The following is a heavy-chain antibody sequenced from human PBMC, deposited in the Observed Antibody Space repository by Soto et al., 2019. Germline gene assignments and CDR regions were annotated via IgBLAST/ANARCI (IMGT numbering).Heavy chain of an antibody. Sequence: EVQLLESGGGLVQPGGSLRLSCAASGFTFSSYAMNWVRQAPGRGLEWVSAMSGSGGTTYYADSVKGRFTISRDNSRNTLDLQMNSLRADDTAVYYCAKGTGSDSGRYWGQGTLVTVSS. D-gene: IGHD3-10*01. CDR2: MSGSGGTT. V-gene: IGHV3-23*01. CDR1: GFTFSSYA. CDR3: AKGTGSDSGRY. J-gene: IGHJ4*02.